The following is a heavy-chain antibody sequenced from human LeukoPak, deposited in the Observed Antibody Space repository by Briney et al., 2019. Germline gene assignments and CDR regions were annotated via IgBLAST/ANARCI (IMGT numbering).Heavy chain of an antibody. D-gene: IGHD2-2*01. V-gene: IGHV1-46*01. CDR1: GYTFTSYH. J-gene: IGHJ5*02. Sequence: ASVKVSCKASGYTFTSYHMHWVRQAPGQGLEWMGIINPSGGCTSYAQKFQGRVTMTRDTSTSTVYMELSSLRSEDTAVYYCARDRGYCSSTSCFNWFDPWGQGTLVTVSS. CDR2: INPSGGCT. CDR3: ARDRGYCSSTSCFNWFDP.